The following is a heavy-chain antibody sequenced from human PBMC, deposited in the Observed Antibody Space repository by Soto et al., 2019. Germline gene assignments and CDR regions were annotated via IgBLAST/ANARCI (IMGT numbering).Heavy chain of an antibody. CDR2: TYYRSKWYN. CDR3: ARGNIEARRIAAAGTRGMTNYYYYYYMDV. J-gene: IGHJ6*03. V-gene: IGHV6-1*01. CDR1: GDSVSSNSAA. D-gene: IGHD6-13*01. Sequence: SQTLSLTCAISGDSVSSNSAAWNWIRQSPSRGLEWLGRTYYRSKWYNDYAVSVKSRITINPDTSKNQFSLQLNSVTPEDTAVVFLARGNIEARRIAAAGTRGMTNYYYYYYMDVWGKGTTVTVSS.